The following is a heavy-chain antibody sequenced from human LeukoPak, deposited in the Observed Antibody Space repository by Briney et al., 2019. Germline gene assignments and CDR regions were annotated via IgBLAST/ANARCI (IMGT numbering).Heavy chain of an antibody. CDR3: ARRELWLGGVDY. V-gene: IGHV3-23*01. J-gene: IGHJ4*02. CDR1: GFTFSSYA. CDR2: ISGSGGST. D-gene: IGHD5-18*01. Sequence: GGSLRLSCAASGFTFSSYAMSWVRQAPGKGLEWVSAISGSGGSTYYADSVKGRFTISRDNSKNTLYLQMNSLRAEDTAVYYCARRELWLGGVDYWGQGTLVTVSS.